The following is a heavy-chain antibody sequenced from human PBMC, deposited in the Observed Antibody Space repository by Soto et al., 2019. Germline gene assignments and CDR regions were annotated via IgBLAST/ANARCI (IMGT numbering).Heavy chain of an antibody. Sequence: EVQLVESGGGLVQPGGSLRLSCAASGFTFSDHFMDWVRQAPGRGLAWVARVGRKGDGYTPEYAASVKGRFTVSRDDSENSLYLQMTSLRTDNTAVYYWVRDGGRCSWDYWGQATLVTVSS. D-gene: IGHD2-15*01. V-gene: IGHV3-72*01. CDR3: VRDGGRCSWDY. J-gene: IGHJ4*02. CDR2: VGRKGDGYTP. CDR1: GFTFSDHF.